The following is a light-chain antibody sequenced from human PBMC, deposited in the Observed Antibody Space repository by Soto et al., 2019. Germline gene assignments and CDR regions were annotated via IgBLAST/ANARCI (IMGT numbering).Light chain of an antibody. CDR3: QHGSPWWT. J-gene: IGKJ1*01. V-gene: IGKV3-11*01. CDR1: QSVSNF. Sequence: EIVLTQSPATLSLSPGDRATLSCRASQSVSNFLAWYHHIPGQAPRRLIYDASNSAPSIPLRSSGSGFTEYITITIRRLEPEDTVVFYCQHGSPWWTFGQGTKVEI. CDR2: DAS.